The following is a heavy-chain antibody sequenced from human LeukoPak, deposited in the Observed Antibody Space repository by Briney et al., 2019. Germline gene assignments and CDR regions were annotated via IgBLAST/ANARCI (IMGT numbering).Heavy chain of an antibody. CDR2: IYPGDSAT. D-gene: IGHD3-10*01. CDR1: GYSSTSYC. J-gene: IGHJ4*02. V-gene: IGHV5-51*01. CDR3: ARPDYSGTYYFDY. Sequence: GESLKISCKGSGYSSTSYCIGWVRQLPGKGLEGLGIIYPGDSATRYSPSFQGQVTISANKSISTAYLQWSSLKASDTAIYYCARPDYSGTYYFDYWGQGTLVTVSS.